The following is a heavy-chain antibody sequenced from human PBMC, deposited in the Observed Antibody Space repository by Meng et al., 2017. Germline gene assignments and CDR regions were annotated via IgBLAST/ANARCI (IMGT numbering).Heavy chain of an antibody. CDR3: ARGMIRPADAFDI. Sequence: SVKVSCKASGGTFSSYAIGWVRQAPGQGLEWMGGIIPMFDTPNYAQKFRGRVTITADGSTSTAYMELTSLRSEDTAVCYCARGMIRPADAFDIWGQGTMVTVSS. J-gene: IGHJ3*02. CDR1: GGTFSSYA. V-gene: IGHV1-69*13. D-gene: IGHD3-16*01. CDR2: IIPMFDTP.